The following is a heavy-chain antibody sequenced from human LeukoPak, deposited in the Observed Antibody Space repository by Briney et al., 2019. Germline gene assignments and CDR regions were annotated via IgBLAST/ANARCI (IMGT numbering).Heavy chain of an antibody. J-gene: IGHJ4*02. D-gene: IGHD3-3*01. V-gene: IGHV3-30*01. CDR3: ARDPTIFGVVIIYYFDY. Sequence: GSLRLSCAASGFTFSSYAMHWVRQAPGKGLEWVAVISYDGSNKYYADSVKGRFTISRDNSKNTLYLQMNSLRAEDTAVYYCARDPTIFGVVIIYYFDYWGQETLVTVSS. CDR2: ISYDGSNK. CDR1: GFTFSSYA.